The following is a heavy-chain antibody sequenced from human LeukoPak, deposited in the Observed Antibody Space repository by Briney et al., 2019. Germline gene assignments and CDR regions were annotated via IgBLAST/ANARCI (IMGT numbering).Heavy chain of an antibody. CDR1: GFTFTRYT. CDR3: VRDNYGGILDF. D-gene: IGHD2-21*01. CDR2: VLYDGSNK. V-gene: IGHV3-30*04. J-gene: IGHJ4*02. Sequence: GGSLRLSCAASGFTFTRYTMHWVRQAPGKGLEWVAVVLYDGSNKYYADSVKGRFTLSRDNSKNTLSLQMNTLRADDTAVYCCVRDNYGGILDFWGQGTLVTVSS.